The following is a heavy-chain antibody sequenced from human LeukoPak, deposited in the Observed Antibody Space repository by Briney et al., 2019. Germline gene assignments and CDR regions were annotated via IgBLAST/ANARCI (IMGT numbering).Heavy chain of an antibody. J-gene: IGHJ4*02. CDR2: IYPGDSDT. D-gene: IGHD4-11*01. CDR3: ARAVSSYGAYYFDY. V-gene: IGHV5-51*01. CDR1: GYSFTSYW. Sequence: GESLKISCKGSGYSFTSYWIGWVRQMPGKGLEGMGIIYPGDSDTRYSPSFQGQVTVSADKSISTAYLQWSSLKASDTAMYYCARAVSSYGAYYFDYWGQGTLVTVSS.